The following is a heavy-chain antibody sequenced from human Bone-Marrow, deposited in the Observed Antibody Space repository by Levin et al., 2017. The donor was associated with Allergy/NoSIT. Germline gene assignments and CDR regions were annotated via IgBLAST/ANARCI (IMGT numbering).Heavy chain of an antibody. V-gene: IGHV3-7*04. CDR2: IKQDGSEK. Sequence: GGSLRLSCAASGFTFSSYWMSWVRQAPGKGLEWVANIKQDGSEKYYVDSVKGRFTISRDNAKNSLYLQMNSLRAEDTAVYYCARATKTTVINWYFDLWGRGTLVTVSS. CDR1: GFTFSSYW. J-gene: IGHJ2*01. D-gene: IGHD4-23*01. CDR3: ARATKTTVINWYFDL.